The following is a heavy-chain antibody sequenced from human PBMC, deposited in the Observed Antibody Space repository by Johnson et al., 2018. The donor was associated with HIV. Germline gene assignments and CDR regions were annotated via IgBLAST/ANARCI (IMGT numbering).Heavy chain of an antibody. CDR2: INWNGGST. V-gene: IGHV3-20*04. D-gene: IGHD6-6*01. J-gene: IGHJ3*02. CDR1: GFTFDDYG. CDR3: AREGIAARPGAFDI. Sequence: VQLVESGGGVVQPGRSPRLSCAASGFTFDDYGMSWVRQAPGKGLEWVSGINWNGGSTGYADSVKGRFTISRDNAKNSLYLQMNSLRAEDTALYYCAREGIAARPGAFDIWGQGTMVTVSS.